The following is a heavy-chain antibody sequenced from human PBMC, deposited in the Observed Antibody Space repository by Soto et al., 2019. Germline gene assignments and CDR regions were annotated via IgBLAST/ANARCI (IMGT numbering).Heavy chain of an antibody. CDR2: IFSNDEK. V-gene: IGHV2-26*01. CDR1: GFSLSNARMG. CDR3: ARTYPHDYCGGDCYPIDAFDI. J-gene: IGHJ3*02. Sequence: QVTLKESGPVLVKPTETVTLTCTVSGFSLSNARMGVSWIRQPPGKALEWVAHIFSNDEKSYSTSLKSRLTISKDTSNSQVVLTMTNMDPVDTTTYYCARTYPHDYCGGDCYPIDAFDIWGQGTMVTVSS. D-gene: IGHD2-21*02.